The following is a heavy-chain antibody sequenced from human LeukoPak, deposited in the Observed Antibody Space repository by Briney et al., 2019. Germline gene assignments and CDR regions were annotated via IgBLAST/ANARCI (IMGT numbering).Heavy chain of an antibody. V-gene: IGHV1-69*01. D-gene: IGHD3-3*01. Sequence: SVKVSCKASGGTSSSYAISWVRQAPGQGLEWMGGIIPIFGTANYAQKFQGRVTITADESTSTAYMELSSLRSEDTAVYYCARAVWSGYGYYYYGMVVWGQGTTVTVSS. J-gene: IGHJ6*02. CDR3: ARAVWSGYGYYYYGMVV. CDR2: IIPIFGTA. CDR1: GGTSSSYA.